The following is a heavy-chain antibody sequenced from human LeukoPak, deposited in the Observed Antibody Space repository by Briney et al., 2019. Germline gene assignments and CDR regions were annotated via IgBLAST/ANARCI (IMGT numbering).Heavy chain of an antibody. V-gene: IGHV4-39*01. J-gene: IGHJ4*02. D-gene: IGHD2/OR15-2a*01. CDR2: IYYSGST. CDR1: GGSISSSSYY. CDR3: ARHVLRRGYFDY. Sequence: SETLSLTCTVSGGSISSSSYYWGWIRQPPGEGLEWIGSIYYSGSTYYNPSLKSRVTISVDTSKNQFSLKLSSVTAADTAVYYCARHVLRRGYFDYWGQGTLVTVSS.